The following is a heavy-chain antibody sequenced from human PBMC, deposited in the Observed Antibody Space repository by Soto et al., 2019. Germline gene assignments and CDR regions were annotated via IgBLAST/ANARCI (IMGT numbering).Heavy chain of an antibody. J-gene: IGHJ4*02. V-gene: IGHV3-33*01. CDR1: GFTFSSYG. CDR3: ARGPSLVSKVRGQIDY. Sequence: PGGSLRLSCAASGFTFSSYGMHWVRQAPGKGLEWVAVIWYDGSNKYYADSVKGRFTISRDNSKNTLYLQMNSLRAEDTAVYYCARGPSLVSKVRGQIDYWGQGTLVTVSS. CDR2: IWYDGSNK. D-gene: IGHD3-10*01.